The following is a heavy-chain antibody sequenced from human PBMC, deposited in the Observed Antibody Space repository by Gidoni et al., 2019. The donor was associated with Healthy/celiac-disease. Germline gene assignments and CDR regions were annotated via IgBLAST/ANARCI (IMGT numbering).Heavy chain of an antibody. J-gene: IGHJ4*02. CDR2: ISYDGSNK. D-gene: IGHD6-19*01. Sequence: VQLLESGGGVVRPVSSLILSRAPSGFPFSSYAMTGVRKAPGKALEWVAVISYDGSNKYYADSVKGRFTISRDNSKNTLYLQMNSLRAEDTAVYYCARAASGWYYFDYWGQGTLVTVSS. V-gene: IGHV3-30-3*01. CDR1: GFPFSSYA. CDR3: ARAASGWYYFDY.